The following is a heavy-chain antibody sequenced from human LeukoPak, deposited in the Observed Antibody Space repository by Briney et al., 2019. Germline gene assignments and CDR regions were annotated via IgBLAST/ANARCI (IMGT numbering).Heavy chain of an antibody. V-gene: IGHV4-34*01. CDR3: GRGSSWRSFDY. Sequence: SETLSLTCAVYGGSFSGYYWSWIRQPPGKGLEWIGEINHSGSTNYNPSLKSRVTISVDTSKNQFPLKLSSVTAADTAVYYCGRGSSWRSFDYWGQGTLVTVSS. J-gene: IGHJ4*02. CDR1: GGSFSGYY. CDR2: INHSGST. D-gene: IGHD6-13*01.